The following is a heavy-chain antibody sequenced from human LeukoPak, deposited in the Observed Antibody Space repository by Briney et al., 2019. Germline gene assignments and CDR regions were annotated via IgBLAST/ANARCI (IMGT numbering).Heavy chain of an antibody. CDR1: GFTFSSYA. CDR2: ISGSGGST. J-gene: IGHJ4*02. Sequence: GGSLRLPCAASGFTFSSYAMSWVRQAPGKGLEWVSAISGSGGSTYYADSVKGRFTISRDNSKNTLYLQMNSLRAEDTAVYYCAKAPGSGSYYWKFYFDYWGQGTLVTVSS. D-gene: IGHD3-10*01. V-gene: IGHV3-23*01. CDR3: AKAPGSGSYYWKFYFDY.